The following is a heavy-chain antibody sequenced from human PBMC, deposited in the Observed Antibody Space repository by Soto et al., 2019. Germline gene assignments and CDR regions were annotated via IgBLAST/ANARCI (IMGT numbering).Heavy chain of an antibody. V-gene: IGHV3-9*01. CDR3: AKDIGYSRTGTFDY. Sequence: EVQLVESGGGLVQPGRSLRLSCAASGFTFDDYAMHWVRQAPGKGLEWVSGISWNSGSIGYADSVKGRFTISRDNAKNSLYLQMNSLRAEDTALYYCAKDIGYSRTGTFDYWGQGTLVTVSS. CDR1: GFTFDDYA. J-gene: IGHJ4*02. D-gene: IGHD1-7*01. CDR2: ISWNSGSI.